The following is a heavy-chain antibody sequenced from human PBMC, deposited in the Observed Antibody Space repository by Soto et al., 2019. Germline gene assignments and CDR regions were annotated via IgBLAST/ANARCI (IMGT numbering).Heavy chain of an antibody. Sequence: SETLSLTCTVSGGSISSSSYYWGWIRQPPGKGLEWIGSIYYSGSTYYNPSLKSRVTISVDTSKNQFSLKLSSVTAADTAVYYCARAFTIFNWFDPWGKGTLVTVSS. CDR3: ARAFTIFNWFDP. CDR2: IYYSGST. V-gene: IGHV4-39*01. J-gene: IGHJ5*02. D-gene: IGHD3-3*01. CDR1: GGSISSSSYY.